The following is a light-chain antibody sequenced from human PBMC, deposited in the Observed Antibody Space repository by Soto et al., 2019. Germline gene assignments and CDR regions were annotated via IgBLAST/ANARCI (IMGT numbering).Light chain of an antibody. V-gene: IGKV1-17*01. CDR3: LQHNSYPLT. J-gene: IGKJ4*01. CDR2: GAS. CDR1: QGIRKD. Sequence: DIQMTQSPSSLSASVGDRVTITCRASQGIRKDLCWYQQRPGKAPKRLIFGASSLQSGVPSRFSGSASGTEFTLTISSLQPEDFATYFCLQHNSYPLTFGGGTTVELK.